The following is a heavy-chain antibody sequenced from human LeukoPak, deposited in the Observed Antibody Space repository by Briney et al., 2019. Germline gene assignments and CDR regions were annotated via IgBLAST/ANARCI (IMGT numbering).Heavy chain of an antibody. CDR1: GYTFTGYY. J-gene: IGHJ3*02. V-gene: IGHV1-46*01. Sequence: ASVKVTCKASGYTFTGYYMHWVRHAPGQGLEWMGIINPSGGSTSYAQKFQGRVTMTRDMSTSTVYMELSSLRSEDTAVYYCARALLPPVVVQAATGAFDIWGQGTIVTVSS. CDR3: ARALLPPVVVQAATGAFDI. D-gene: IGHD2-2*01. CDR2: INPSGGST.